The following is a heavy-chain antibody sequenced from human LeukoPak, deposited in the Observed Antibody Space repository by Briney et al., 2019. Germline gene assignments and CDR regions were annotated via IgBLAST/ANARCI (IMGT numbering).Heavy chain of an antibody. Sequence: GRSLRLSCAASGFTFDDYDMHWVRQAPGKGLEWVTGISWNSGSIGYADSVKGRFTISRDNAKNSLYLQMNSLRAEDTALYYCAKDIQGNQGLDVWGKGTTVTVSS. CDR2: ISWNSGSI. D-gene: IGHD1-14*01. CDR1: GFTFDDYD. CDR3: AKDIQGNQGLDV. V-gene: IGHV3-9*01. J-gene: IGHJ6*04.